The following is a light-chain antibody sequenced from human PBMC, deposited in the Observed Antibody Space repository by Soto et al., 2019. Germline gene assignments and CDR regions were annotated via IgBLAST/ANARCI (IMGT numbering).Light chain of an antibody. CDR3: SSYTSSSTVI. Sequence: QSALTQPASVSGSPGQSITISCTGTSSDVGGYNYVSWYQHHPGKAPKPIIFDVSHRPSGVSNRFSGSKSGNTASLTVSRLQAEDEADYYCSSYTSSSTVIFGGATKLTVL. J-gene: IGLJ2*01. CDR1: SSDVGGYNY. V-gene: IGLV2-14*03. CDR2: DVS.